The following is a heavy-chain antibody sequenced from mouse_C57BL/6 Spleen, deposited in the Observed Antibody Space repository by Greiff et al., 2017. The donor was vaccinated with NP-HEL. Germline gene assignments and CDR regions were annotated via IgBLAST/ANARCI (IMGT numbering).Heavy chain of an antibody. D-gene: IGHD1-1*01. CDR2: INPYNGGT. CDR3: AREGYYGSSDIDY. J-gene: IGHJ2*01. V-gene: IGHV1-19*01. CDR1: GYTFTDYY. Sequence: EVPLQQSGPVLVKPGASVKMSCKASGYTFTDYYMNWVKQSHGKSLEWIGVINPYNGGTSYNQKFKGKATLTVDKSSSTDYMELNSLTSEEAAVYYCAREGYYGSSDIDYWGQGTTLTVSS.